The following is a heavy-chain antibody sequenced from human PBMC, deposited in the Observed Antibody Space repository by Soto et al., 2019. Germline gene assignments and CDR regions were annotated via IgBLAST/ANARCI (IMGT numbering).Heavy chain of an antibody. CDR1: GYSISSGYY. J-gene: IGHJ5*02. Sequence: SETVSLTCAVSGYSISSGYYWGWIRQSPGKGLEWIGSIYHSGSTYYNPSLKSRVIISVDTSKNQFSLKLSPVTAADTAVYYCARAHVEAATVGRAAHTWAQGT. D-gene: IGHD4-4*01. CDR2: IYHSGST. V-gene: IGHV4-38-2*01. CDR3: ARAHVEAATVGRAAHT.